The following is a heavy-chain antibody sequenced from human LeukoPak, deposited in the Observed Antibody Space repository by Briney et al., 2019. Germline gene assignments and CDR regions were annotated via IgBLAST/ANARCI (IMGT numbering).Heavy chain of an antibody. CDR1: GFTFRDYA. J-gene: IGHJ4*02. Sequence: GGSLRLSCAASGFTFRDYAMTWVRQAPGKGLEWVAVISYDGSNKYYADSVKGRFTISRDNSKNTLYLQMNSLRAEDTAVYYCARFYDILTGFDYWGQGTLVTVSS. D-gene: IGHD3-9*01. V-gene: IGHV3-30-3*01. CDR3: ARFYDILTGFDY. CDR2: ISYDGSNK.